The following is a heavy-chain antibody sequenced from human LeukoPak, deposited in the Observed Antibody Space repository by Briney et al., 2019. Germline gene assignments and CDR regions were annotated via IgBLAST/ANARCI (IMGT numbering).Heavy chain of an antibody. V-gene: IGHV3-9*01. Sequence: GGSLRLSCAASGFTFDDYAMHWVRQAPGKGLEWVSGISWNSGSIGYADSVKGRFTISRDNAKNSLYLQMNSLRAEDTALYYCAKDIIPITMKGAFDIWGQGTMVTVSS. CDR1: GFTFDDYA. D-gene: IGHD3-22*01. J-gene: IGHJ3*02. CDR3: AKDIIPITMKGAFDI. CDR2: ISWNSGSI.